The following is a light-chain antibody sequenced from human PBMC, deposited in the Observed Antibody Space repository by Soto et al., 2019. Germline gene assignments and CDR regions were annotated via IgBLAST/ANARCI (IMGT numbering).Light chain of an antibody. V-gene: IGKV3D-7*01. CDR2: GAS. Sequence: PDATVSLSFKIGRSVVSSYLTWYQQKPGQAPRLLIYGASTRATGIPARFSGSGSGTDFTLTISSLQPEDFAVYYCPQDYKLPWTFGQGGKV. CDR1: RSVVSSY. CDR3: PQDYKLPWT. J-gene: IGKJ1*01.